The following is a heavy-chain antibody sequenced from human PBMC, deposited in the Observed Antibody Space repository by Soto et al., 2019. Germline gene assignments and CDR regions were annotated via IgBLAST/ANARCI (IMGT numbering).Heavy chain of an antibody. D-gene: IGHD3-10*01. V-gene: IGHV1-69*06. Sequence: QVQLEQSGAEVKKPGSSVKVSCKASGGTLSDHGVAWLRQAPGQGLEWMGGTIPVFNTAKYAQKFHGRVTVTADKFTNIAYMGLSSLRSEDTAFYFCARGVYGSGNYYTGPSAFDIWGQGTMVIVSS. CDR1: GGTLSDHG. CDR2: TIPVFNTA. CDR3: ARGVYGSGNYYTGPSAFDI. J-gene: IGHJ3*02.